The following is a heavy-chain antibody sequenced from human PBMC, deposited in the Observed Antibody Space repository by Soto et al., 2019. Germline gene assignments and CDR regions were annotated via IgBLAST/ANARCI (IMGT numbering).Heavy chain of an antibody. J-gene: IGHJ5*01. CDR1: GYTFSSNG. D-gene: IGHD3-22*01. Sequence: QVQLVESGGGVVQPGGSLRLTCGASGYTFSSNGMHWVRQAPGKGLEWVALVAYDGSKTYYGDSVRGRFTISRDNSENTLYLQMNSLRAEDTAVYYCARWGGGSMYDNSGKYDSWGQGTLVTVSS. V-gene: IGHV3-30*03. CDR3: ARWGGGSMYDNSGKYDS. CDR2: VAYDGSKT.